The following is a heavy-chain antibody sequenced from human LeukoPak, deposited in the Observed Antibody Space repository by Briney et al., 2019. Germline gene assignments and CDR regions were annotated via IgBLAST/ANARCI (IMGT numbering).Heavy chain of an antibody. V-gene: IGHV3-23*01. Sequence: PGGSLRLSCAASGFTFSTFAMSWVRQAPGTGLEWVSCFSGSGASTYYADSVKGRFTISRDNSKNTLYLQMNSLRAEDTAVYYCAKFSPTPLLNYYYYGMDVWAKGPRSPSP. J-gene: IGHJ6*02. CDR3: AKFSPTPLLNYYYYGMDV. CDR1: GFTFSTFA. CDR2: FSGSGAST.